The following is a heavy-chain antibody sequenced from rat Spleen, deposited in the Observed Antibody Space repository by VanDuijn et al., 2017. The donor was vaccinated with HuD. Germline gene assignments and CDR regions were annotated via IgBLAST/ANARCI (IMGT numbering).Heavy chain of an antibody. Sequence: EVQLVESDGGLVQPGRSLKLSCAASGFTFSNYYMAWVRQAPKKGLEWVATISYDGSSTYYRDSVKGRFTISRDNAKSTLYLQMDSLRSEDTATYYCAAHGPRISRFAYWGQGTLVTVSS. V-gene: IGHV5-7*01. D-gene: IGHD2-7*01. CDR2: ISYDGSST. CDR1: GFTFSNYY. J-gene: IGHJ3*01. CDR3: AAHGPRISRFAY.